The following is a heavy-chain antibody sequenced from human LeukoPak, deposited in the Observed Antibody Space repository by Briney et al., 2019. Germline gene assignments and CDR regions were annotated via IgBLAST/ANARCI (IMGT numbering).Heavy chain of an antibody. Sequence: ASVKVSCKASGYTFTSYYMHWVLQAPGQGLEWMGIINPSGGSTSYAQKFQGRVTMTRDTSTSTVYMELSSLRSEDTAVYYCARDGVPYYDSSGYHFDYWGEGTLVTVSS. CDR1: GYTFTSYY. V-gene: IGHV1-46*01. CDR3: ARDGVPYYDSSGYHFDY. CDR2: INPSGGST. J-gene: IGHJ4*02. D-gene: IGHD3-22*01.